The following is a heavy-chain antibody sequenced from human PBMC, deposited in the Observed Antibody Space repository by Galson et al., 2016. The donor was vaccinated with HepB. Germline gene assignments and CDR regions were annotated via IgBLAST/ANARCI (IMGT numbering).Heavy chain of an antibody. CDR2: DSMDGRRK. Sequence: SLRLSCAASGFTFSNYGMHWVRQAPGKGLEWVAADSMDGRRKFYADSVKGRFTISRDNSNSMLLLQMSSLRADDTAVYYCARRHEYCPPVGCSVDYWGQGTLVSVSS. V-gene: IGHV3-30*03. J-gene: IGHJ4*02. CDR3: ARRHEYCPPVGCSVDY. CDR1: GFTFSNYG. D-gene: IGHD2/OR15-2a*01.